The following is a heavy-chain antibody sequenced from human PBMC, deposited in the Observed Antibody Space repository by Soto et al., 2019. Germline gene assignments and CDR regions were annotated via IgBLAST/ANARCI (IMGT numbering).Heavy chain of an antibody. J-gene: IGHJ6*02. V-gene: IGHV2-5*02. CDR1: GFSLTTIGVG. CDR2: IYWDDDK. CDR3: AHRPKGGYYYYYGMDV. Sequence: ESGPTLVNPTQTLTLTCTFSGFSLTTIGVGVGWIRQPPGKALEWLALIYWDDDKRYSPSLKSRLSITKDTSKNQVVLTLTNMDPVDTATYYCAHRPKGGYYYYYGMDVWGQGTTVTVSS. D-gene: IGHD3-16*01.